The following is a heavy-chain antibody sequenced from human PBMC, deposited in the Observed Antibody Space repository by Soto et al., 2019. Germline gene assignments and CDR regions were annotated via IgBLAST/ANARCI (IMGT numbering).Heavy chain of an antibody. CDR3: ARVSGAASRWFDP. CDR2: ISAYNGNT. Sequence: PGQGLEWMGWISAYNGNTNYAQKLQGRVTMTTDTSTSTAYMELRSLRSDDTAVYYCARVSGAASRWFDPWGQGTLVTVSS. J-gene: IGHJ5*02. V-gene: IGHV1-18*01. D-gene: IGHD6-13*01.